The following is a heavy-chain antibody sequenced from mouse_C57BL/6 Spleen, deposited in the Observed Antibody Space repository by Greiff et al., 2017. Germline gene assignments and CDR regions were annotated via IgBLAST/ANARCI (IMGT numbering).Heavy chain of an antibody. D-gene: IGHD2-3*01. V-gene: IGHV1-81*01. CDR2: IYPRSGNT. J-gene: IGHJ1*03. Sequence: QVQLKQSGAELARPGASVKLSCKASGYTFTSYGISWVKQRTGQGLEWIGEIYPRSGNTYYNEKFKGKATLTADKSSSTAYMELRSLTSEDSAVYFCARFDGYPYWYFDVWGTGTTVTVSS. CDR1: GYTFTSYG. CDR3: ARFDGYPYWYFDV.